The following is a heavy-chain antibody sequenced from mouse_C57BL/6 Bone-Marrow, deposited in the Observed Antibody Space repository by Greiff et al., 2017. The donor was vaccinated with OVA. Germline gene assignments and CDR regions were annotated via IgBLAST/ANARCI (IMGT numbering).Heavy chain of an antibody. J-gene: IGHJ4*01. CDR1: GYAFSSSW. CDR2: IYPGDGDT. V-gene: IGHV1-82*01. Sequence: QVQLQQSGPELVKPGASVKISCKASGYAFSSSWMNWVKQRPGKGLEWIGRIYPGDGDTNYNGKFKGKATLTADKSSSTAYMQLSSLTSEDSAVYFCANYDEKGYAMDYWGQGTSVTVSA. CDR3: ANYDEKGYAMDY. D-gene: IGHD2-4*01.